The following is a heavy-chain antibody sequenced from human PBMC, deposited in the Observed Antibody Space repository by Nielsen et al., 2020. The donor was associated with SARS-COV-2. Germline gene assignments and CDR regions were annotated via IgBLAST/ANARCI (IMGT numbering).Heavy chain of an antibody. CDR3: ARRFTDTIFGANNYYFDY. D-gene: IGHD3-3*01. CDR2: IYYSGST. Sequence: SETLSLTSTVSGGSISSGGYYWSWIRQHPGKGLEWIGYIYYSGSTYYNPSLKSRVTISVDTSKNQFSLKLSSVTAADTAVYYCARRFTDTIFGANNYYFDYWGQGTLVTVSS. V-gene: IGHV4-31*03. CDR1: GGSISSGGYY. J-gene: IGHJ4*02.